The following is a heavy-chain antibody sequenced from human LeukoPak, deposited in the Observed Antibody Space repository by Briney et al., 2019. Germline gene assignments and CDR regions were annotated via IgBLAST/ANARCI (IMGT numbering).Heavy chain of an antibody. CDR2: INHSGST. CDR1: GGSFSGYY. V-gene: IGHV4-34*01. Sequence: PSETLSLTCAVYGGSFSGYYWSWIRQPPGKGREWIGEINHSGSTNYNPSLKSRVTISVDTSKNQFSLKLSSVTAADTAVYYCARDPSRYSGSLKWGQGTLVTVSS. CDR3: ARDPSRYSGSLK. D-gene: IGHD1-26*01. J-gene: IGHJ4*02.